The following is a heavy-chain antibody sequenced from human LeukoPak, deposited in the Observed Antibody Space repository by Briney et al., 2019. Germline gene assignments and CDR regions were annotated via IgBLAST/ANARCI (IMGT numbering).Heavy chain of an antibody. CDR1: GFTFSRYW. CDR2: IKSDGKT. V-gene: IGHV3-74*01. Sequence: GGSLRLSCEASGFTFSRYWMHWVRHAPGKGLVWVSRIKSDGKTNYADSVKGRFTISRDNAKNTVSLQMDSLRAEDTGVYYCARAPSEVGGYYPEYFRHWGQGTLVAVSS. D-gene: IGHD3-22*01. J-gene: IGHJ1*01. CDR3: ARAPSEVGGYYPEYFRH.